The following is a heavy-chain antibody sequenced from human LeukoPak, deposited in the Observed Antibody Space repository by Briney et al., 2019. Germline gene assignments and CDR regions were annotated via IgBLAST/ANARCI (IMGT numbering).Heavy chain of an antibody. CDR2: IYDSGST. CDR3: ARVVGRYCSSTSCYTDY. CDR1: GGSISTYY. J-gene: IGHJ4*02. V-gene: IGHV4-59*01. Sequence: SETLSLTCTVSGGSISTYYWSWIRQPPGKGLEWIGYIYDSGSTNYNPSLKSRVTISEDTSKRQFSLKLRSVTAADTAVYYCARVVGRYCSSTSCYTDYWGQGTLVTVSS. D-gene: IGHD2-2*02.